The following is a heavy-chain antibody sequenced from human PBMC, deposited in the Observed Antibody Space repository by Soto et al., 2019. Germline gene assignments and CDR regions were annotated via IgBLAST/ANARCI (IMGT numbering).Heavy chain of an antibody. D-gene: IGHD2-2*02. CDR1: GFTFSSHE. CDR3: ARDNLVVIPAAILGWFDP. J-gene: IGHJ5*02. CDR2: ISRNGGTT. Sequence: PGGSLRLSCVVSGFTFSSHEMNWVRQAPGKGPEWVSKISRNGGTTSYADSVKGRFTISRDNARDSLYLHMNSLRAEDTAVYYCARDNLVVIPAAILGWFDPWGQGTLVTVSS. V-gene: IGHV3-48*03.